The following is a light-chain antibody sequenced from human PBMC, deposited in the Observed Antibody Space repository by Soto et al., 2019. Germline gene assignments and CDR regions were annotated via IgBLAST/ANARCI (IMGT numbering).Light chain of an antibody. CDR3: AAWDDSLSVGV. Sequence: QSVLTQPPSASGTPGQRVTISCSGSSSNIGSNYVYWYQQLPGTAPKLLIYRNNQRPSGVPDRFSGSKSGTSASLAISGLRSEDEADYYCAAWDDSLSVGVFGGRTKLTAL. CDR1: SSNIGSNY. CDR2: RNN. V-gene: IGLV1-47*01. J-gene: IGLJ3*02.